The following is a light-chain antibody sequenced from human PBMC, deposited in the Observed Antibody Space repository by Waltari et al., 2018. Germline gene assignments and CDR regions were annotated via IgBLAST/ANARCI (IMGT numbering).Light chain of an antibody. J-gene: IGLJ3*02. Sequence: QSALTQPASVSGSPGQSITISCTGTSSDVGGSNYVSWYQQHPGKAHKLMIYDVSNRASGVSNRFSGSKSGNTASLTISGLQAEDEADFYCSSYTNTGTRVFGGGTKLTVL. CDR3: SSYTNTGTRV. V-gene: IGLV2-14*03. CDR1: SSDVGGSNY. CDR2: DVS.